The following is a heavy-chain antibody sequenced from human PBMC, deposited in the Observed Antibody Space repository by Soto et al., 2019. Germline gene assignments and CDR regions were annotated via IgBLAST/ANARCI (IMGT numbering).Heavy chain of an antibody. V-gene: IGHV3-21*01. CDR2: ISATGTYT. CDR1: GFTFSTCS. CDR3: TTEYNSRQDLNH. J-gene: IGHJ5*02. D-gene: IGHD6-6*01. Sequence: EVQLVEPGGGLVEPGGSLRLSWATSGFTFSTCSMNWVSQAPGKGLEWVSSISATGTYTFYADSLKGRFTISRDNARNSLFLPMNSLRVEDTALSYCTTEYNSRQDLNHWGQGALVTVSS.